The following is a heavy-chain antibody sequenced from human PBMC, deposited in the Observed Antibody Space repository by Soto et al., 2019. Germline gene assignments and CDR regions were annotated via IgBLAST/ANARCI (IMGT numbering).Heavy chain of an antibody. CDR2: IDLTDSYT. Sequence: HGESLKISCKGSGYSFRNNWITWVRQMPGKGLEWMGRIDLTDSYTSYSPSFQGHVSFSADTSINTAYLQWSSLRASDTAMYYCARHGWAHYDSSGYHCALDYWCQGTPVTVSS. CDR1: GYSFRNNW. J-gene: IGHJ4*02. D-gene: IGHD3-22*01. V-gene: IGHV5-10-1*01. CDR3: ARHGWAHYDSSGYHCALDY.